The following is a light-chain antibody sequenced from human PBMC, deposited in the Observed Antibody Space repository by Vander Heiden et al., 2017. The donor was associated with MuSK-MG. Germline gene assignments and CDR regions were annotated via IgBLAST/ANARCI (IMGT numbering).Light chain of an antibody. CDR2: LGS. J-gene: IGKJ4*02. CDR3: MKAKQTPKT. CDR1: QSLLHSNGINY. Sequence: IVMPQSPLSLPVTPAEPASISCRSRQSLLHSNGINYLDWYQQKPGQSPQLLIYLGSNRASGVPDRFSGSGSGTDFTLNISRVQAEDVGVYYCMKAKQTPKTFGEGTKVEIK. V-gene: IGKV2-28*01.